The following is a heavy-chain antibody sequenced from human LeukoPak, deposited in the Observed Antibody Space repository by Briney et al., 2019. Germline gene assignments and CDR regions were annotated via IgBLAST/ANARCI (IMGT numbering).Heavy chain of an antibody. J-gene: IGHJ3*02. CDR2: INLSGGST. V-gene: IGHV1-46*01. D-gene: IGHD4-17*01. CDR1: GYTFTSYY. CDR3: ARKIRELGGDYVDDAFDI. Sequence: ASVKVSCKASGYTFTSYYMHWVRQAPGQGLEWMGIINLSGGSTNYAQKIQGRVTMTRDTSTSTVYMELSSLRSEDTAVYYCARKIRELGGDYVDDAFDIWGQGTMVTVSS.